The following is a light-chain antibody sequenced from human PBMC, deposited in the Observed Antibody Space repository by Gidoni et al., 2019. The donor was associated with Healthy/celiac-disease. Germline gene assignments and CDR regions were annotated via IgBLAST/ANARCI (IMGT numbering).Light chain of an antibody. CDR2: KAS. Sequence: DIQMTQSPSTLSASVGDRVTITCRASQSISSWLAWYQQKPGKAPKLLIYKASSLESGVPSRFSGSGSGTEFTLTFSSLQPDDFATYYCQQYNRYRYRFGQGTKLEIK. V-gene: IGKV1-5*03. CDR3: QQYNRYRYR. J-gene: IGKJ2*03. CDR1: QSISSW.